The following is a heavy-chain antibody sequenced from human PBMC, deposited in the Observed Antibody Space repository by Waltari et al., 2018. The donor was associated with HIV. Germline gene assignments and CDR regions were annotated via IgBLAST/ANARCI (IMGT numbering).Heavy chain of an antibody. CDR3: ARVDRAGTTSGWDVFDI. CDR2: MFRGGTT. D-gene: IGHD1-1*01. J-gene: IGHJ3*02. CDR1: ELTVSSHP. V-gene: IGHV3-66*01. Sequence: EGQLVEPGGGLVRPGGSLRLSCAASELTVSSHPMGWVRQTPGKGLEYVSVMFRGGTTHYADSVNGRCTISRDSSKSALYLQMNTLRAEDTALYYCARVDRAGTTSGWDVFDIWGQGTMVTVSS.